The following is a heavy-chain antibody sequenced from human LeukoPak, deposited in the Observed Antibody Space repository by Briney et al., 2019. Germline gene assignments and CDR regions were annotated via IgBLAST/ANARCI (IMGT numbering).Heavy chain of an antibody. CDR3: AKGYPYCSSTSCYRGDYYYGMDV. CDR1: GFTFDDYG. Sequence: PGGSLRLSCAASGFTFDDYGMSWVRQAPGKGLEWVSGINWNGGSTGYADSVKGRFTISRDNSKNTLCLQMNSLRAEDTAVYYCAKGYPYCSSTSCYRGDYYYGMDVWGQGTTVTVSS. CDR2: INWNGGST. V-gene: IGHV3-20*04. D-gene: IGHD2-2*02. J-gene: IGHJ6*02.